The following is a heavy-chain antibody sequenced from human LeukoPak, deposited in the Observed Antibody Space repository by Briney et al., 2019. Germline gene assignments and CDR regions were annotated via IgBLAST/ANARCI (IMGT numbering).Heavy chain of an antibody. Sequence: GGSLRLSCAASGFTLSDYSMNCVRQAPGKGLECISYIGIDSGNTNYADSVKGRFTISGDKAKNSLYLQMNSLRFEDTAVYYCARDYKYAFDNWGQGTLVTVSS. V-gene: IGHV3-48*01. J-gene: IGHJ4*02. CDR2: IGIDSGNT. CDR1: GFTLSDYS. CDR3: ARDYKYAFDN. D-gene: IGHD5-24*01.